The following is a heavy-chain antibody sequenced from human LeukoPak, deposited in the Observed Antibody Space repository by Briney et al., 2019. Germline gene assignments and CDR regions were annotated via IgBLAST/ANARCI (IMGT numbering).Heavy chain of an antibody. V-gene: IGHV4-34*01. CDR1: GGSFSGYY. J-gene: IGHJ4*02. CDR2: INHSGST. D-gene: IGHD3-10*01. Sequence: SSETLPLTCAVYGGSFSGYYWSWIRQPPGKGLEWIGEINHSGSTNYNPSLKSRVTISVDTSKNQFSLKLSSVTAADTAVYYCARGRRKVRGVIISLDYWGQGTLVTVSS. CDR3: ARGRRKVRGVIISLDY.